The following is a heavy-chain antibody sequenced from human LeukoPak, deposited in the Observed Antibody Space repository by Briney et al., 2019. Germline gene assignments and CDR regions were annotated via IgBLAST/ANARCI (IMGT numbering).Heavy chain of an antibody. CDR2: ISRSGRAI. V-gene: IGHV3-48*01. D-gene: IGHD3-16*02. Sequence: GGSLRLSCAASGFGFSTYNMNWVRQAPGKGLEWVSHISRSGRAIYYADSVKGRFTISRDNAKNSLYLQMNSLRAEDTAVYYCARAIVDNYNYMDVWGKGTTVTVSS. J-gene: IGHJ6*03. CDR3: ARAIVDNYNYMDV. CDR1: GFGFSTYN.